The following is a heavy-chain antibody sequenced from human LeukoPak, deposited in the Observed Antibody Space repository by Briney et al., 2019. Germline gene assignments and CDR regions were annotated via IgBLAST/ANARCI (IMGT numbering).Heavy chain of an antibody. J-gene: IGHJ3*02. CDR3: GKDPNGDYIGAFDM. CDR1: GFTFSSYG. D-gene: IGHD4-17*01. V-gene: IGHV3-23*01. CDR2: ITGSSSST. Sequence: GGSLRLSCAASGFTFSSYGMSWFRQAPGKGLEWVSSITGSSSSTYYADSVKGRFTISRDNSKNTLFLQVNSLRVEDTAVYYCGKDPNGDYIGAFDMWGQGTMVTVSP.